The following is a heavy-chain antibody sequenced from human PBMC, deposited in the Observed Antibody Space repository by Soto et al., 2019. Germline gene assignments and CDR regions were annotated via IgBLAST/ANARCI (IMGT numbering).Heavy chain of an antibody. Sequence: AESLKISCKGSGYSFTSYWIGWVRQMPGKGLEWMGIIYPGDSDTRYSPSFQGQVTISADKSISTAYLQWSSLKASDTAMYYCARHALPSNSSVYYCYGMDVWSQGTTVIVS. J-gene: IGHJ6*02. V-gene: IGHV5-51*01. CDR3: ARHALPSNSSVYYCYGMDV. D-gene: IGHD6-13*01. CDR1: GYSFTSYW. CDR2: IYPGDSDT.